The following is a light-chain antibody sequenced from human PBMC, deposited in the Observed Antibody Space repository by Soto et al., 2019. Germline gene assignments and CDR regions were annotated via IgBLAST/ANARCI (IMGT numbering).Light chain of an antibody. J-gene: IGKJ5*01. CDR1: QGISSY. CDR3: QQLNTFPVT. CDR2: ASS. V-gene: IGKV1-9*01. Sequence: DIQLTQSPSFLSASVGDRVTITCRASQGISSYLAWYHQTPGKAPKLLIYASSIWQSGVPSRFSGSGSGTEFTLTISSLQLEDFATYYCQQLNTFPVTFGQGTRLAI.